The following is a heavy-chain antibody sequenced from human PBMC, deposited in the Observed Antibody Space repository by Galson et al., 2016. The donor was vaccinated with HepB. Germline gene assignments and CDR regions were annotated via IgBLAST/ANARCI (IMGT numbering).Heavy chain of an antibody. D-gene: IGHD6-25*01. CDR1: GGSIANNNYY. CDR2: VYRSGST. J-gene: IGHJ4*02. V-gene: IGHV4-39*07. Sequence: ETLSLTCTVSGGSIANNNYYWGWVRQSPGQGLEWIGEVYRSGSTNYTPSLKRRVSMSVDKSKNQFSLKMTSVTAADTAVYYCARQREAQDGYDFWGQGTLVTVSS. CDR3: ARQREAQDGYDF.